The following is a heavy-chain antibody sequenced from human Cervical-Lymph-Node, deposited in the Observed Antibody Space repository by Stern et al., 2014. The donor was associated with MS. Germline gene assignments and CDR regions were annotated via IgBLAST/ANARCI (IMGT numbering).Heavy chain of an antibody. CDR3: VYGGFHSPFAN. CDR2: ISHSGST. CDR1: GGSFSSSNW. D-gene: IGHD5-12*01. J-gene: IGHJ4*02. Sequence: QVQLVESGPGLVKPSGTLSLTCTVSGGSFSSSNWGSWVRQTPGKGLEWIGEISHSGSTTYTPSLKSRVTISIDKSKGQFSLNVISVTAADTAVYYCVYGGFHSPFANWGQGKLVTVSS. V-gene: IGHV4-4*02.